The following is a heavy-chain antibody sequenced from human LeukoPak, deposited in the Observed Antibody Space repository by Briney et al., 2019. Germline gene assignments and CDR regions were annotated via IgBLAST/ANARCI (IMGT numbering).Heavy chain of an antibody. J-gene: IGHJ6*03. V-gene: IGHV4-59*08. CDR1: GGSISSYY. Sequence: SETLSLTCTVSGGSISSYYWSWIRQPPGKGLEWIGYIYYSGSTNYNPSLKGRVTISVDTSKNQFSLKLSSVAAADTAVYYCASNSGSYYPYYYYYYMDVWGKGTTVTASS. CDR2: IYYSGST. D-gene: IGHD1-26*01. CDR3: ASNSGSYYPYYYYYYMDV.